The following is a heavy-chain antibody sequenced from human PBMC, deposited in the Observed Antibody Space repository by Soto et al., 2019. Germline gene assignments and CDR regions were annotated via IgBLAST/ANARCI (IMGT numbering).Heavy chain of an antibody. CDR2: IYRSGTT. CDR1: GGSVSSGSYY. Sequence: PSETLSLTCTVSGGSVSSGSYYWSWIRQPPGKGLEWIGYIYRSGTTNYNPSLKSRVTISVDTSKSQFSLKLTSVTAADTAVYYCARGEILYDGSGYQPFYFDYWGQGTLVTVS. D-gene: IGHD3-22*01. V-gene: IGHV4-61*01. J-gene: IGHJ4*02. CDR3: ARGEILYDGSGYQPFYFDY.